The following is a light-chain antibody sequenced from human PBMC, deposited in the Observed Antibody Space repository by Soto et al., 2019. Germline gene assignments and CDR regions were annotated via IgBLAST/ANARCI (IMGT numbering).Light chain of an antibody. CDR3: SSYTSSSTLDVV. J-gene: IGLJ2*01. CDR2: DVS. Sequence: QSALTQPASVSGSPGQSSTISCTGTSSDVGGYNYVSWYQQHPGKAPQLMIYDVSNRPSWVSNRFSGSKSGNTASLTISGLQAEYEADYYCSSYTSSSTLDVVFGGGTKLTVL. CDR1: SSDVGGYNY. V-gene: IGLV2-14*01.